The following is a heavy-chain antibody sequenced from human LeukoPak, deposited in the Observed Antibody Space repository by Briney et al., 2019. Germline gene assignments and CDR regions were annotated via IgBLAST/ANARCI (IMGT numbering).Heavy chain of an antibody. V-gene: IGHV3-30*04. Sequence: GGSLRLSCAASGFTFSSYAMHWVRQAPGKGLEWVAVISYDGSNKYYADSVKGRFTISRDNSKNTLYLQMNSLRAEDTAVYYCARDLRSWDFDYWGQGTLVTVSS. CDR2: ISYDGSNK. J-gene: IGHJ4*02. D-gene: IGHD6-13*01. CDR3: ARDLRSWDFDY. CDR1: GFTFSSYA.